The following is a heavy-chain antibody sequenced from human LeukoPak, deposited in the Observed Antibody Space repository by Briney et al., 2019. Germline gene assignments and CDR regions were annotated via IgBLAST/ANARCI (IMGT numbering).Heavy chain of an antibody. CDR2: INPNSGGT. D-gene: IGHD6-19*01. CDR1: GYTFTGYY. V-gene: IGHV1-2*02. Sequence: ASVKVSCKASGYTFTGYYMHWVRQAPGQGLEWMGWINPNSGGTNYAQKFQGRVTMTRDTSISTAYMELGRLRSDDTAVYYCATVGYSSGWYVVDYWGQGTLVTVSS. J-gene: IGHJ4*02. CDR3: ATVGYSSGWYVVDY.